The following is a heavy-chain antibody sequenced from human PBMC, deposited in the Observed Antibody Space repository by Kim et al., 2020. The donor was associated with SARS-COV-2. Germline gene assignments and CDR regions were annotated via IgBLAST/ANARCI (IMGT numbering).Heavy chain of an antibody. D-gene: IGHD4-17*01. CDR3: ARGTTVNYYGMDV. V-gene: IGHV6-1*01. Sequence: SQTLSLTCAISGDSVSSNSPAWNWIRQSPSRGLEWLGRTYYRSKWYNDYAVSVKSRITINPDTSKNQFSLQLNSVTPEDTAVYYCARGTTVNYYGMDVWGQGTTVPVSS. CDR2: TYYRSKWYN. J-gene: IGHJ6*02. CDR1: GDSVSSNSPA.